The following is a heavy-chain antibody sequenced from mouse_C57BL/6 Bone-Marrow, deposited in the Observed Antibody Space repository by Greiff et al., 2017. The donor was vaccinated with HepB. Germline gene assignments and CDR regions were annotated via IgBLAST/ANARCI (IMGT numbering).Heavy chain of an antibody. D-gene: IGHD2-3*01. V-gene: IGHV1-64*01. CDR2: IHPNSGST. Sequence: VQLQQPGAELVKPGASVKLSCKASGYTFTSYWMHWVKQRPGQGLEWIGMIHPNSGSTNYNEKFKSKATLTVDKSSSTAYMQLSSLTSEDSAVYYCTRDDGYYGYFDYWGQGTTLTGSS. J-gene: IGHJ2*01. CDR3: TRDDGYYGYFDY. CDR1: GYTFTSYW.